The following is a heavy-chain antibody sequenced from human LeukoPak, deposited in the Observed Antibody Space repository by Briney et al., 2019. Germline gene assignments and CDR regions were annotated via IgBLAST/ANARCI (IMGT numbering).Heavy chain of an antibody. CDR2: MKPNSGNT. CDR3: AKDTGKQLVRFDY. D-gene: IGHD6-6*01. Sequence: ASVKVSCKASGYTFTNYDINWVRQATGQGLEWMGYMKPNSGNTGYAQKFQGRVTMTRDTSISTAYMELSSLTSEDTAVFYCAKDTGKQLVRFDYWGQGTLVTVSS. V-gene: IGHV1-8*01. J-gene: IGHJ4*02. CDR1: GYTFTNYD.